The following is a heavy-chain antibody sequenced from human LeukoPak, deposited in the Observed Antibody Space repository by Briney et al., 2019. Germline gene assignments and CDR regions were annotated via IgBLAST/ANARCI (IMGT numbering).Heavy chain of an antibody. D-gene: IGHD3-10*01. J-gene: IGHJ4*02. CDR1: GFTFSSHG. V-gene: IGHV3-33*01. Sequence: GGSLRLSCAASGFTFSSHGMHWVRQAPGKGLEWVAVIWYDGSKKYHADSVKGRFTISRDNSKNTLYLQMNSLRVEDTAVYYCARDTRGIFDYWGQGTLVTVSS. CDR3: ARDTRGIFDY. CDR2: IWYDGSKK.